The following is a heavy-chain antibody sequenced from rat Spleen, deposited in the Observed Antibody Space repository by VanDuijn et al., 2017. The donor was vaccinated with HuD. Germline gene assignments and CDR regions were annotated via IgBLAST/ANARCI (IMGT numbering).Heavy chain of an antibody. Sequence: QVQLKVSGPGLVQPSQTLSLTCTVSGFSLTSYGVSWVRQPPGKGLEWIGAIWNGGNTDYNSTLKSRLSISRDTSKSHVFLKMSSLKTEDSATYYCASDRTGPFDYWGQGVMVTVSS. J-gene: IGHJ2*01. D-gene: IGHD5-1*01. CDR3: ASDRTGPFDY. CDR1: GFSLTSYG. V-gene: IGHV2-4*01. CDR2: IWNGGNT.